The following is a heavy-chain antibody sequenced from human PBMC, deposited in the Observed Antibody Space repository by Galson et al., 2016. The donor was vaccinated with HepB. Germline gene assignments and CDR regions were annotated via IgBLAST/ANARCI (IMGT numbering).Heavy chain of an antibody. D-gene: IGHD6-13*01. CDR2: ISSSSTTI. Sequence: SLRLSCAASGFSFSSYSMNWVRQAPGKGLEWVSYISSSSTTIYYADSVKGRFTISRDNAKNSLYLQMNSLRDEDTAVYYCARGGKPAAGTVPPLHNWFDPWCQGTLVTVSS. V-gene: IGHV3-48*02. J-gene: IGHJ5*02. CDR3: ARGGKPAAGTVPPLHNWFDP. CDR1: GFSFSSYS.